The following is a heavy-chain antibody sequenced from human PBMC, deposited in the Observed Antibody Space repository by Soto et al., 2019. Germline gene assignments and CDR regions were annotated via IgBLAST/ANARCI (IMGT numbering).Heavy chain of an antibody. Sequence: GGSLRLSCVASGFSFSNYWMSWVRQAPGKGLEWVANIKQDGSEKYYVDSVKGRFTISRDNAKNSLYLQMNSLRAEDSAVYYCASHNGWYVEDDYWGQGALVTVSS. CDR2: IKQDGSEK. CDR1: GFSFSNYW. D-gene: IGHD6-19*01. V-gene: IGHV3-7*01. J-gene: IGHJ4*02. CDR3: ASHNGWYVEDDY.